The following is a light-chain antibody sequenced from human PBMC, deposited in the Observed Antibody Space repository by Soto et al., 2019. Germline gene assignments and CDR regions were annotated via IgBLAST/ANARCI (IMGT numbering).Light chain of an antibody. CDR3: QQRNHWPPSIT. J-gene: IGKJ5*01. V-gene: IGKV3-11*01. Sequence: EIVLTQSPATLSLSPKERATLSCRASQSVGGHLAWYQQKPGQAPRLLISDASDRATGIPARFSGSGSETDFPLPITSLEPDDFAVYYCQQRNHWPPSITFGQGTRLEIK. CDR1: QSVGGH. CDR2: DAS.